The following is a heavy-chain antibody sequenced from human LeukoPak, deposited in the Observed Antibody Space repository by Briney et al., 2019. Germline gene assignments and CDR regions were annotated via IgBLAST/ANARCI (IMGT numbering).Heavy chain of an antibody. CDR1: GGSISSSSYY. D-gene: IGHD3-3*01. CDR2: IYYSGST. J-gene: IGHJ4*02. V-gene: IGHV4-39*01. CDR3: ASAVLRFLELDY. Sequence: SETLSLTCTVSGGSISSSSYYWGWIRQPPGKGLEWIGSIYYSGSTYYNPSLKSRVTISVDTPKNQFSLKLSSVTAADAAVYYCASAVLRFLELDYWGQGTLVTVSS.